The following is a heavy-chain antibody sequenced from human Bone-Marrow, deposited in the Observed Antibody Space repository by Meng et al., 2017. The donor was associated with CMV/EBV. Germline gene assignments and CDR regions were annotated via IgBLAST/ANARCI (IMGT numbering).Heavy chain of an antibody. J-gene: IGHJ6*02. CDR2: INPNSGGT. D-gene: IGHD6-13*01. CDR1: GYTFTGYY. Sequence: ASVKVSCKASGYTFTGYYMHWVRQAPGQGLEWMGWINPNSGGTNYAQKFQGRVTITRNTSISTAYMELSSLRSEDTAVYYCARRQTGIAAARGYYYGMDVWGQGTTVTVSS. CDR3: ARRQTGIAAARGYYYGMDV. V-gene: IGHV1-2*02.